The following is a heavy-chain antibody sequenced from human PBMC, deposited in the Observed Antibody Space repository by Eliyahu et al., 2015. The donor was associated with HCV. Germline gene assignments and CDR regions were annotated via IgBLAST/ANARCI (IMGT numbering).Heavy chain of an antibody. CDR1: GFTFSXYA. D-gene: IGHD4-17*01. CDR3: AKDRYGDYCLDY. V-gene: IGHV3-23*01. Sequence: EVQLLESGGGLVQPGGSLRLSCAASGFTFSXYAMSWVRQAPGKGLGWVSAISGSGGSTYYADSVKGRFTISRDNSKNTLYLQMNSLRAEDTAVYYCAKDRYGDYCLDYWGQGTLVTVSS. CDR2: ISGSGGST. J-gene: IGHJ4*02.